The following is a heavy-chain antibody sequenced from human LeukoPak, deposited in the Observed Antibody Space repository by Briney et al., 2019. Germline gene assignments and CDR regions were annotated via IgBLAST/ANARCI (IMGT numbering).Heavy chain of an antibody. J-gene: IGHJ3*01. CDR2: ISSSSSII. CDR3: ARDGYNSANGIDV. CDR1: GFTFSSYN. V-gene: IGHV3-48*01. D-gene: IGHD1-1*01. Sequence: GGSLRLSCAASGFTFSSYNTNWVRQAPGKGLEWVADISSSSSIINYADSVRGRFTISRDNAKKSLYLQMNSLSADDTAVYYCARDGYNSANGIDVWGQGTMVTVSS.